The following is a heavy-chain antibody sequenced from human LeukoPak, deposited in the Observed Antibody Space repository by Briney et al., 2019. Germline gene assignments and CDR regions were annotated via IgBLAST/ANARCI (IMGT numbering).Heavy chain of an antibody. CDR3: AKGQPRGSSYDDY. CDR2: ISWDGGRT. D-gene: IGHD5-18*01. CDR1: GFIFDDYT. V-gene: IGHV3-43*01. Sequence: GGCLRLSCAASGFIFDDYTMHSVRHAPGKGLEWVSLISWDGGRTYYADSVKGRFTISSDNRKNSLYLQMNSLRTEHTALYYCAKGQPRGSSYDDYWGQGTLVTVSS. J-gene: IGHJ4*02.